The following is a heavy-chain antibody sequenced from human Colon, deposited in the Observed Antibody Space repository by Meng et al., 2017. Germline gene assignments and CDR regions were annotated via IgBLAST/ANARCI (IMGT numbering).Heavy chain of an antibody. CDR3: ARGGPYPDSSGFHWYFDL. CDR2: INTHTGNP. J-gene: IGHJ2*01. CDR1: GYTFINYA. V-gene: IGHV7-4-1*02. Sequence: QVQSELSGSSLKTPGASVKVSCKASGYTFINYAINWVRQAPGQGLEWMGWINTHTGNPTYGQGFTGRFVLSSDTSVSTANLQISSLKAEDTAVYYCARGGPYPDSSGFHWYFDLWGRGTLVTVSS. D-gene: IGHD3-22*01.